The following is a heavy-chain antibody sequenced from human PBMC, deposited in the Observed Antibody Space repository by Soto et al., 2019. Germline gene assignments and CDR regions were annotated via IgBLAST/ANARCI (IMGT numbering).Heavy chain of an antibody. V-gene: IGHV4-59*01. J-gene: IGHJ4*02. D-gene: IGHD3-22*01. CDR3: ARVGPYDTSGYSLFALDY. CDR2: LYSSGST. CDR1: GGSISSFY. Sequence: SETLSLTCTVSGGSISSFYWSWIRQPPGKGLEWIGYLYSSGSTNYNPSLKSRVTISVDTSKNQFSLKLNFVTAADTAVYYCARVGPYDTSGYSLFALDYWGQGALVTVSS.